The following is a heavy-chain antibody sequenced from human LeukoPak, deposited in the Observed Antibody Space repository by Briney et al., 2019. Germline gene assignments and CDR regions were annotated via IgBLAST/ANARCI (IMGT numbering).Heavy chain of an antibody. CDR2: LSGNGGIT. D-gene: IGHD6-19*01. Sequence: GGSLRLSCAASGFTFSRYAMNWVRQAPGKGLEWVSSLSGNGGITYYADSVKGRFTISRDNSKNTLYLQMNSLRDEDTAVYYCAKDLGDSGWYINYWGQGTLVIVSS. CDR3: AKDLGDSGWYINY. CDR1: GFTFSRYA. J-gene: IGHJ4*02. V-gene: IGHV3-23*01.